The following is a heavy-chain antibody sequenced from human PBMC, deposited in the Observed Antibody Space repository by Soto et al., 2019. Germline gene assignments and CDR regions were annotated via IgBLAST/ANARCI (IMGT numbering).Heavy chain of an antibody. V-gene: IGHV4-4*02. D-gene: IGHD3-22*01. CDR3: ARGLLEVDSSGYDGGMDV. CDR1: GGSISSSNW. Sequence: QVQLQESGPGLVKPSGTLSLTCAVSGGSISSSNWWSWVRQPPGKGLEWIGEIYHSGSTNYNPSLKRRVTISVYKSRNQLSLKLSSVTAADTGLYYCARGLLEVDSSGYDGGMDVWGQGTTVTVAS. J-gene: IGHJ6*02. CDR2: IYHSGST.